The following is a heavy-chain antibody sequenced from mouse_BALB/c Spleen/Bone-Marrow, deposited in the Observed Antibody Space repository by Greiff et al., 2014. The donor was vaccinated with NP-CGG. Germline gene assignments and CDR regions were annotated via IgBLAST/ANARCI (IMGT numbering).Heavy chain of an antibody. CDR3: ARNSSGYFDY. CDR2: ISSGGSYT. CDR1: GFTFSYYG. Sequence: EVQLVESGGGLVKPGGSLKLSCAASGFTFSYYGMSWVRQSPEKRLEWVAEISSGGSYTYYPATVPGRFTISRDNAKNTLYLEKSSLRSEDAAMYYCARNSSGYFDYWGQGTTLTVSS. D-gene: IGHD3-1*01. J-gene: IGHJ2*01. V-gene: IGHV5-9-4*01.